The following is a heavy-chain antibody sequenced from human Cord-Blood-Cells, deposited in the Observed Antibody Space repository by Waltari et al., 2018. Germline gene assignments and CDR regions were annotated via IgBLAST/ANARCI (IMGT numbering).Heavy chain of an antibody. CDR1: GGTFSSYA. V-gene: IGHV1-69*01. CDR2: IIPIFGTA. CDR3: ARETYYYDSSGYSTPYYFDY. Sequence: QVQLVQSGAEVKKPGSSVKVSCKASGGTFSSYAISWVRQAPGQGLEWMGGIIPIFGTANYAQKFQGGVTITADESTSTAYMELSSLRSEDTAVYYCARETYYYDSSGYSTPYYFDYWGQGTLVTVSS. D-gene: IGHD3-22*01. J-gene: IGHJ4*02.